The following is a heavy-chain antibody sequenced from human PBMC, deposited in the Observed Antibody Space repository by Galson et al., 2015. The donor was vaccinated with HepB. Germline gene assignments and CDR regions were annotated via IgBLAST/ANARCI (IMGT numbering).Heavy chain of an antibody. CDR2: IIPILGIA. D-gene: IGHD3-3*01. CDR3: ARLWSDNAFDI. V-gene: IGHV1-69*04. J-gene: IGHJ3*02. CDR1: GGTFSSYA. Sequence: SVKVSCKASGGTFSSYAISWVRQAPGQGLEWMGRIIPILGIANYAQKFQGRVTITADKSTSTAYMELSSLRSEDTAVYYCARLWSDNAFDIWGQGTMVTVSS.